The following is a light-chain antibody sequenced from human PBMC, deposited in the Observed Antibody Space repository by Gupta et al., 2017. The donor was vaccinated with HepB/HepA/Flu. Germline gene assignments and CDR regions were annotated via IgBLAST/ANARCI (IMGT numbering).Light chain of an antibody. CDR2: DAS. Sequence: LLRPSPATLSLSPGERATLSCRASQSVSSYLAWYQQKPGQAPRLLIYDASNRATGIPARFSGSGSETDFTLTISSLEPEDFAVYYCQQRSNCPVTFGRGTKVDIK. J-gene: IGKJ4*01. CDR1: QSVSSY. V-gene: IGKV3-11*01. CDR3: QQRSNCPVT.